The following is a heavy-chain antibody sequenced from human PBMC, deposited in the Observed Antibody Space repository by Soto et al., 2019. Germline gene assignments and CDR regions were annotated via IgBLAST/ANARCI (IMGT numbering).Heavy chain of an antibody. J-gene: IGHJ4*02. Sequence: GTLSLTCSVSGASIRSYYWHWIRQPPGKGLEWIGYVNTSDYTSYSPSLKSRVTISVDTSKNQFYLRVNSATAADTAVYYCARDRNGYKYGSYFDYWGQGTTVTVSS. CDR1: GASIRSYY. CDR2: VNTSDYT. CDR3: ARDRNGYKYGSYFDY. V-gene: IGHV4-4*08. D-gene: IGHD5-18*01.